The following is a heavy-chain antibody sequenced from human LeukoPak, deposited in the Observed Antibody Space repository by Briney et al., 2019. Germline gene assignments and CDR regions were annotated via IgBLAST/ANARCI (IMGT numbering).Heavy chain of an antibody. CDR3: ARGRYYGSGSYFYYYYYMDV. CDR2: IIPIFGTA. J-gene: IGHJ6*03. CDR1: GGTFSSYA. D-gene: IGHD3-10*01. V-gene: IGHV1-69*13. Sequence: SVKVSCKASGGTFSSYAISWVRQAPGQGLEWMGGIIPIFGTANYAQKFQGRVTITADESTSTAYMELSSLRSEDTAVYYCARGRYYGSGSYFYYYYYMDVWGKGTTVTISS.